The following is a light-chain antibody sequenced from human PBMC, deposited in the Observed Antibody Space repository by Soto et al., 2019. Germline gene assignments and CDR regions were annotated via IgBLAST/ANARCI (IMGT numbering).Light chain of an antibody. Sequence: AIQMTQSPSSLSASVGDRVTITCRASQGIRNDLGWYQQKPGKAPKLLIYAASSLQSGVPSRVSGSGSGTDFTLTISNLQPEDFATYYCLQDYNYQYTFGQGTKLDI. CDR3: LQDYNYQYT. V-gene: IGKV1-6*01. J-gene: IGKJ2*01. CDR1: QGIRND. CDR2: AAS.